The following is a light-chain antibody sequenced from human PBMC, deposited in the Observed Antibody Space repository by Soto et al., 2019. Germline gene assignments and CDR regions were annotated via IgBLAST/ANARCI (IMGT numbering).Light chain of an antibody. CDR1: SSDVGGYNY. Sequence: VAVSCTGTSSDVGGYNYVSWYQQHPGKAPKLMIYEVSKRPSGVPDRFSGSKSGNTASLTVSGLQAEDEADYYCSSYAGSNNFVFGTG. CDR3: SSYAGSNNFV. J-gene: IGLJ1*01. V-gene: IGLV2-8*01. CDR2: EVS.